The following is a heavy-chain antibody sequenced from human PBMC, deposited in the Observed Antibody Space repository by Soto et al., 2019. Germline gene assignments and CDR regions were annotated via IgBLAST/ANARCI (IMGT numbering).Heavy chain of an antibody. CDR1: GGSISNSNW. CDR3: AKEAPGTSYFDC. CDR2: IYLIGST. Sequence: SETLSLTCVVSGGSISNSNWWSWVRQPPGKGLEWVGEIYLIGSTNSNPSLNSRVTISVDKSKNQFSLKLSSVTAADTAVYYCAKEAPGTSYFDCWGRGTQVTVSS. V-gene: IGHV4-4*02. D-gene: IGHD6-13*01. J-gene: IGHJ4*02.